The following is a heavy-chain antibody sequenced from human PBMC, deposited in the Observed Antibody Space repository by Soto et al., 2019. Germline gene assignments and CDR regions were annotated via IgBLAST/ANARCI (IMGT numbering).Heavy chain of an antibody. Sequence: QITLKESGPTLVKPTQTLTLTCTFSGFSLSTSGVGVGWIRQPPGKALEWLALIYWDDDKRYSPSLKSRLTTTKDTSRNQVVLTMTSMDPVDTATYYCAQGGVGAITYYFDSWGQGTQVTVSS. CDR2: IYWDDDK. D-gene: IGHD1-26*01. CDR3: AQGGVGAITYYFDS. V-gene: IGHV2-5*02. J-gene: IGHJ4*02. CDR1: GFSLSTSGVG.